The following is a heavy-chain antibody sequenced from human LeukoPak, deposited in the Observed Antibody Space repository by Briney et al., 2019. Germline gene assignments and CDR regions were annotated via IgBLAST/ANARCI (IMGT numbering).Heavy chain of an antibody. CDR3: ARYRAFDI. Sequence: SETLSLTCAVSGDSISGYYWSWIRQPPGKGLEWIGYIYNGDTNYNPSLKSRVTISVDTSKSQFSLKLSSLTAADTAVYYCARYRAFDIWGQGTMVTVSS. V-gene: IGHV4-59*01. CDR1: GDSISGYY. J-gene: IGHJ3*02. CDR2: IYNGDT.